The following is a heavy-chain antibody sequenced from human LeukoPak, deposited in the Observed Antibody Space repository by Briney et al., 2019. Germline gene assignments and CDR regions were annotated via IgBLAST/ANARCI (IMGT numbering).Heavy chain of an antibody. D-gene: IGHD6-19*01. V-gene: IGHV3-9*01. CDR1: GFTFDDYA. CDR2: ISWNSGSI. CDR3: AKDSSYSSGTLFDY. J-gene: IGHJ4*02. Sequence: GGSLRLSCAAFGFTFDDYAMHWVRQAPGKGLEWVSGISWNSGSIGYADSVKGRFTISRDNAKNSLYLQMNSLRAEDTALYYCAKDSSYSSGTLFDYWGQGTLVTVSS.